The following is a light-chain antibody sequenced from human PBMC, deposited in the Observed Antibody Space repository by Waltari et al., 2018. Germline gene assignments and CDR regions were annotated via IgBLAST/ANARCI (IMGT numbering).Light chain of an antibody. Sequence: TVMTQSPVTLSVSPGDSATLTCRTSQTIGSSLAWYQQKPGQAPRLLIYHASTRATGIPARFSGSGSETEFTLTISSLQSEDSAVYYCQQYNNWPPGTFGQGTKVEI. CDR2: HAS. CDR1: QTIGSS. J-gene: IGKJ1*01. V-gene: IGKV3D-15*01. CDR3: QQYNNWPPGT.